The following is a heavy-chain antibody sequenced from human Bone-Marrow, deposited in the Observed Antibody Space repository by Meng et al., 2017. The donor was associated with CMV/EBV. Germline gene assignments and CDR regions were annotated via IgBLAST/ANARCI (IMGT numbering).Heavy chain of an antibody. CDR2: ISSSRSYI. CDR3: ARDSTGALFGVVIMVY. CDR1: GFTFSSYS. J-gene: IGHJ4*02. V-gene: IGHV3-21*01. Sequence: GGSLRLSCAASGFTFSSYSMNCVRQATGKGLEWVSSISSSRSYIYYADSVKGRFTISRDNAKNSRYLKMNSLRAEDTAVDDCARDSTGALFGVVIMVYWGQGTLVTVSS. D-gene: IGHD3-3*01.